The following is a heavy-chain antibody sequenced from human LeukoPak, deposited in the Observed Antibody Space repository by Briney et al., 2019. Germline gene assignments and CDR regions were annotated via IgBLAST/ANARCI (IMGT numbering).Heavy chain of an antibody. CDR3: ARDGPIIGASDY. CDR2: INPNSGGT. V-gene: IGHV1-2*02. J-gene: IGHJ4*02. Sequence: GASVKVSCKASVYTFTGYYMHWVRQAPGQGLEWMGWINPNSGGTNYAQKFQGRVTMTRHTSISTAYMELSRLRSDDTAVYYCARDGPIIGASDYWGQGTLVTVSS. CDR1: VYTFTGYY. D-gene: IGHD3-16*01.